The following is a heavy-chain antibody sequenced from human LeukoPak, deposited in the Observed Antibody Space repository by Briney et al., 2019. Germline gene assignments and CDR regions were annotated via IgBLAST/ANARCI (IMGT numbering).Heavy chain of an antibody. D-gene: IGHD3-16*01. Sequence: GGSLRLSCAASGFTFSSYSMNWVRQAPGKGLEWVSAISGSGGSTYYADSVKGRFTISRDQSKSTVYLQMTSLRAEDTAVFYCAKGTTDYDASDPLDFWGQGTLVTVSS. CDR3: AKGTTDYDASDPLDF. CDR2: ISGSGGST. J-gene: IGHJ4*02. CDR1: GFTFSSYS. V-gene: IGHV3-23*01.